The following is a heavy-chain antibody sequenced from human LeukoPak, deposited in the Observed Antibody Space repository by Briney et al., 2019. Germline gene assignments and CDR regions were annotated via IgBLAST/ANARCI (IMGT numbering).Heavy chain of an antibody. Sequence: PGGSLRLSCAPSLFTLSSHWMHWVRQTPGKGVVWVTCIRSDGGEIAYADSVKGRFTVSRYKDKSTLFLEMNRMRGEDTAVYCCAREGRIMRGNPDYWGQGTLVTVSS. CDR3: AREGRIMRGNPDY. CDR1: LFTLSSHW. D-gene: IGHD3-16*01. CDR2: IRSDGGEI. J-gene: IGHJ4*02. V-gene: IGHV3-74*01.